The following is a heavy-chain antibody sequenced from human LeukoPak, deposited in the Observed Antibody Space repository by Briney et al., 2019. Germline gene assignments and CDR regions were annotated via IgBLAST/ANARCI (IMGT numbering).Heavy chain of an antibody. Sequence: GGSLRLSCAASGFTFSSYWMHWVRQAPGKGLVWVSRINSDGGSTSYADSVKGRFTISRDNAKNTLYLQMNSLRAEDTAVYYCARSGSYFPYFDYWGQGTLVTVSS. V-gene: IGHV3-74*01. J-gene: IGHJ4*02. CDR1: GFTFSSYW. D-gene: IGHD1-26*01. CDR2: INSDGGST. CDR3: ARSGSYFPYFDY.